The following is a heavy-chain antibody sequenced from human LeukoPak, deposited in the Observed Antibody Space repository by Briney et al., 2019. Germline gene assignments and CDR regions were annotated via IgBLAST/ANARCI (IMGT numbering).Heavy chain of an antibody. J-gene: IGHJ3*02. D-gene: IGHD2-2*02. Sequence: TSETLSLTCTVSGGSISSYYWSWIRQPPGKGLEWIGYIYYSGSTNYNPSLKSRVTISVDTSKNQFSLKLSSVTAADTAVYYCARQIPDPPDALDAFDIWGQGTMVTVSS. V-gene: IGHV4-59*08. CDR2: IYYSGST. CDR1: GGSISSYY. CDR3: ARQIPDPPDALDAFDI.